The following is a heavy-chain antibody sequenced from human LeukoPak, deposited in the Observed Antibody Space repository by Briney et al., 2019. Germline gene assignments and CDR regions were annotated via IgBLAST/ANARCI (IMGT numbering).Heavy chain of an antibody. CDR3: AKKKTGYCYASSFDY. J-gene: IGHJ4*02. V-gene: IGHV3-30*18. CDR1: GFTFSTYG. D-gene: IGHD6-25*01. Sequence: GGSLRLSCTASGFTFSTYGMHWVRQAPGRGREGVTLISYDGRTKYYSDSVKGRFTLSRDNSKNTLYTHMNNLKVDHTAVYYCAKKKTGYCYASSFDYWGQGTLVTVSS. CDR2: ISYDGRTK.